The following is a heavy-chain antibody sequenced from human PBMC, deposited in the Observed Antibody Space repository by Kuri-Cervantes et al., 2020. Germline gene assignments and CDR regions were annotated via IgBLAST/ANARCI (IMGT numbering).Heavy chain of an antibody. CDR2: IYYSGST. V-gene: IGHV4-61*01. Sequence: ESLKISCTVSGGSVSSGSHYWSWIRQSPGKGLEWIGYIYYSGSTNYNPSLKSRVTISVDTSQNQFSLKLSSVTAADTAVYYCARHFDPEQWLASNWFDPWGQGTLVTVSS. J-gene: IGHJ5*02. D-gene: IGHD6-19*01. CDR3: ARHFDPEQWLASNWFDP. CDR1: GGSVSSGSHY.